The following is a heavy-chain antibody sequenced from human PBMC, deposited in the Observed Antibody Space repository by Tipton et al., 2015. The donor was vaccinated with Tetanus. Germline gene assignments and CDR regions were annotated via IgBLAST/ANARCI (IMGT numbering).Heavy chain of an antibody. CDR2: IIPIFGTA. CDR1: GGTFSSYA. V-gene: IGHV1-69*01. J-gene: IGHJ3*02. Sequence: QLVQSGAEVKKPGSSVKVSCKASGGTFSSYAISWVRQAPGQGLEWMGGIIPIFGTANYAQKFQGRVTITADESTSTAYMELSSLRSGDTAVYSGARDRRRGDRAFDIWGQGTMVTVSS. CDR3: ARDRRRGDRAFDI. D-gene: IGHD5-24*01.